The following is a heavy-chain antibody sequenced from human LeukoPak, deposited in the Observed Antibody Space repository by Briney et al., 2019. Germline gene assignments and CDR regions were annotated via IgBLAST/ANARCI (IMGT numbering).Heavy chain of an antibody. CDR3: ARDTERITILGVVIGPYGMDV. Sequence: SETLSLTCTVSGGSISSGSYYWGWIRQPAGKGLEWIGRIYTSGSTNYNPSLKSRVTISVDTSKNQFSLKLSSVTAADTAVYYCARDTERITILGVVIGPYGMDVWGKGTTVTVSS. D-gene: IGHD3-3*01. J-gene: IGHJ6*04. CDR2: IYTSGST. CDR1: GGSISSGSYY. V-gene: IGHV4-61*02.